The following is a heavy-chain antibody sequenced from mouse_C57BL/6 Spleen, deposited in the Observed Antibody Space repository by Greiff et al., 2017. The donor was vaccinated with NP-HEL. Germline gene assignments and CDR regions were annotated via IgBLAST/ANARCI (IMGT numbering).Heavy chain of an antibody. CDR1: GYSFTGYY. CDR3: ARRDSFDY. J-gene: IGHJ2*01. V-gene: IGHV1-42*01. Sequence: EVQLQQSGPELVKPGASVKISCKASGYSFTGYYMNWVKQSPEKSLEWIGEINPSTGGTTYNQKFKAKATLTVDKSSSTAYMQLKSLTSEDSAVYYCARRDSFDYWGQGTTLTVSS. CDR2: INPSTGGT.